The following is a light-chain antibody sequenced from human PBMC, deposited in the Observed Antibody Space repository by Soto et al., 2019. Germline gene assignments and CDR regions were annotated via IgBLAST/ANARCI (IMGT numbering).Light chain of an antibody. CDR1: SSDIGGYNY. J-gene: IGLJ3*02. V-gene: IGLV2-14*01. CDR3: SSYAGSNNLV. Sequence: QSALTQPASVSGSPGQSITISCTGASSDIGGYNYVSWYQHHPGKAPKLIIYEVTNRPSGVSNRFSGSKSGNTASLTISGLQAEDEADYYCSSYAGSNNLVFGGGTKVTVL. CDR2: EVT.